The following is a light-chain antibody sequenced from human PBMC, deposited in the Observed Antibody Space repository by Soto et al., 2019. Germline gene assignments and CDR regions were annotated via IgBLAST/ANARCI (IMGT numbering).Light chain of an antibody. CDR3: QQYDSYPT. CDR1: QSISSW. J-gene: IGKJ1*01. CDR2: KAS. V-gene: IGKV1-5*03. Sequence: DIQMTQSPSTLSASVGDRVIITCRASQSISSWLAWYQQQPGKAPKLLIYKASSLESGVPSRFSGSGSGTEFTLTISGLQPDDFATYYCQQYDSYPTFGQGTKVEIK.